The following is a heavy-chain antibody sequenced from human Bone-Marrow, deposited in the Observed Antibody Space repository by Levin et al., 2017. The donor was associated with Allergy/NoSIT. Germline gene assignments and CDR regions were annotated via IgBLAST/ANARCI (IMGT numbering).Heavy chain of an antibody. CDR3: ARVGDSSGYYFFDY. Sequence: KISCKASGGTFSSYAISWVRQAPGQGLEWMGGIIPIFGTANYAQKFQGRVTITADESTSTAYMELSSLRSEDTAVYYCARVGDSSGYYFFDYWGQGTLVTVSS. D-gene: IGHD3-22*01. V-gene: IGHV1-69*01. CDR1: GGTFSSYA. CDR2: IIPIFGTA. J-gene: IGHJ4*02.